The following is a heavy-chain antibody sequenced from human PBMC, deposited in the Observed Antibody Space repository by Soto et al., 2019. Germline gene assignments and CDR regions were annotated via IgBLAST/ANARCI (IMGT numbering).Heavy chain of an antibody. CDR1: GFTFNKYT. CDR2: ISGGGGTM. CDR3: ARDKSGSYSIDY. V-gene: IGHV3-48*04. J-gene: IGHJ4*02. D-gene: IGHD1-26*01. Sequence: EVQLVESGGGLVQSGGSLRLTCAASGFTFNKYTMNWVRQAPGKGLEWLSYISGGGGTMFYADSVKGRVTISRDNAKNSLYLQMDSMRAEDTAVYYCARDKSGSYSIDYWGQGNLVTVSS.